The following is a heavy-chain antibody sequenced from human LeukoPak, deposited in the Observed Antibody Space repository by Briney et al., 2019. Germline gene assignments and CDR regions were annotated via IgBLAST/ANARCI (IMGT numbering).Heavy chain of an antibody. V-gene: IGHV4-39*07. CDR3: ARDHGYSSSW. Sequence: PSETLSLTCTVSGGSISSFSHYWGWIRQPPGKGLEWIGSGYYSGSTYYNPSLKSRVTISVDTSKNQFSLKLSSVTAADTAVYYCARDHGYSSSWWGQGTLVTVSS. CDR2: GYYSGST. CDR1: GGSISSFSHY. D-gene: IGHD6-13*01. J-gene: IGHJ4*02.